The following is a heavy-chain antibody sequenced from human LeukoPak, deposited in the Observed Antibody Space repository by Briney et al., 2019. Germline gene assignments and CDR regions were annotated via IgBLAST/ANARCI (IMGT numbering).Heavy chain of an antibody. D-gene: IGHD4-23*01. CDR1: GGSFSSGGYY. CDR2: IHYSGSA. J-gene: IGHJ3*02. Sequence: TSETLSLTCTVSGGSFSSGGYYWTWIRQPPGKGLEWIGYIHYSGSAYYNPSLKSRLTISVDTSKNQFSLKLSSVTAADTAVYYCASPVDYGGNSGWVIDAFDIWGQGTMVTVSS. CDR3: ASPVDYGGNSGWVIDAFDI. V-gene: IGHV4-30-4*01.